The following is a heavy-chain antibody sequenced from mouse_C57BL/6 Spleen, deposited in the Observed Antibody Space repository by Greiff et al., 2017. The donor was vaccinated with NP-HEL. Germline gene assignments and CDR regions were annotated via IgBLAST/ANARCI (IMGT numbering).Heavy chain of an antibody. D-gene: IGHD1-1*01. CDR1: GYSITSGYY. Sequence: EVKLQESGPGLVKPSQSLSLTCSVTGYSITSGYYWNWIRQFPGNKLEWMGYISYDGSNNYNPSLKNRISITRDTSKNQFFLKLNSVTTEDTATYYCARDIITTVVAPGFWGTGTTVTVSS. CDR3: ARDIITTVVAPGF. V-gene: IGHV3-6*01. CDR2: ISYDGSN. J-gene: IGHJ1*03.